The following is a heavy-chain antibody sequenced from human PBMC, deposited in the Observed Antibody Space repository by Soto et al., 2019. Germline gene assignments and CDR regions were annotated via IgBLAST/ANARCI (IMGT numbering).Heavy chain of an antibody. V-gene: IGHV3-30*18. CDR3: AKPISISGVIIDAFDV. J-gene: IGHJ3*01. CDR2: ISYEGSNK. Sequence: SGGSLRLSCAASKFTFSYYGMHWVRQAPGKGLEWVAVISYEGSNKYYADPVKGRFTISRDNSKNTLYLEMNSLRTGDTAVYYCAKPISISGVIIDAFDVWGQGTMVTVSS. D-gene: IGHD3-3*01. CDR1: KFTFSYYG.